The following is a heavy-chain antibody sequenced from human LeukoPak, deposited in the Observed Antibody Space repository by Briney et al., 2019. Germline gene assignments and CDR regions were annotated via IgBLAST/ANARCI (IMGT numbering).Heavy chain of an antibody. CDR1: GYTFTGSY. V-gene: IGHV1-2*02. D-gene: IGHD2-21*02. CDR3: AKVQYLTLDAFDM. CDR2: INPNSGGT. J-gene: IGHJ3*02. Sequence: GASVRVSCKASGYTFTGSYMHWVRQAPGQGLEWLGWINPNSGGTNYAQKFKGRFALTRDTSITTSYMDLSGLTSDDTAVYYCAKVQYLTLDAFDMWGRGTMVTVS.